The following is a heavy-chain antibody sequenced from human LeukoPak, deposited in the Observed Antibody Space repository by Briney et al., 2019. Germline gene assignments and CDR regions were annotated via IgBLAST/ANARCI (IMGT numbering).Heavy chain of an antibody. V-gene: IGHV1-18*01. Sequence: GASVKVSCKASGYTFTSYGISWVRQAPGQGLERMGWISAYNGNTNYAQKLQGRVTMTTDTSTSTAYMELRSLRSDDTAVYYCARRVTAIGYYYYGMGVWGQGTTVTVSS. J-gene: IGHJ6*02. CDR3: ARRVTAIGYYYYGMGV. CDR1: GYTFTSYG. D-gene: IGHD2-21*02. CDR2: ISAYNGNT.